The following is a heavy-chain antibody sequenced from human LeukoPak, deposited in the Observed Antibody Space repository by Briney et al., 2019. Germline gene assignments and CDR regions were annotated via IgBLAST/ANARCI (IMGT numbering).Heavy chain of an antibody. Sequence: PGGSLRLSCAASGFTFSSYWMSWVRQAPGKGLEWVANINQDRSEKYSVDSVKGRFTISRDNAKNSLYLQMNSLRAEDTAVYYCAREYYSDSSGSDYWGQGTLVTVSS. CDR3: AREYYSDSSGSDY. D-gene: IGHD3-22*01. CDR2: INQDRSEK. V-gene: IGHV3-7*05. CDR1: GFTFSSYW. J-gene: IGHJ4*02.